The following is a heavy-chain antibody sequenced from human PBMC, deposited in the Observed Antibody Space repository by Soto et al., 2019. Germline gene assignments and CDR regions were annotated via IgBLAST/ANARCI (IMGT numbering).Heavy chain of an antibody. CDR3: AKRTVGWYFEL. D-gene: IGHD4-17*01. V-gene: IGHV3-23*01. CDR1: GFTFSSYA. Sequence: EVQLLESGGGLVQPGGSLRLSCAASGFTFSSYAMSWVRQAPGKGLEGAPAISGSGDSTNYADPVKGRFTISRDNSKKPQYLQMNSLRAEDTAVYYCAKRTVGWYFELWGRGTLVTVSS. J-gene: IGHJ2*01. CDR2: ISGSGDST.